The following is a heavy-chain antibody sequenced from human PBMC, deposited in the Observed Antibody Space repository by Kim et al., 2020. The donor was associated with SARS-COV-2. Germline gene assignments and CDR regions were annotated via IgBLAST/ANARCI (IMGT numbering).Heavy chain of an antibody. CDR3: ARDLDWGGSSVPGDY. CDR1: GYTFTGYY. Sequence: ASVKVSCKASGYTFTGYYMHWVRQAPGQGLEWMGWINPNSGGTNYAQKFQGRVTMTRDTSISTAYMELSRLRSDDTAVYYCARDLDWGGSSVPGDYWGQGTLVTVSS. CDR2: INPNSGGT. D-gene: IGHD3-3*01. V-gene: IGHV1-2*02. J-gene: IGHJ4*02.